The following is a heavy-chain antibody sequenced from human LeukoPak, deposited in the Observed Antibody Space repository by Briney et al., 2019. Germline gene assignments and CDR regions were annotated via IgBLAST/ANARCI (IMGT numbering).Heavy chain of an antibody. CDR2: ISSSGSTI. D-gene: IGHD2-21*01. Sequence: GGSLRLSCAASGFTFSSYEMNWVRQAPGKGLEWVSDISSSGSTIYYADSVKGRFTISRDNAKNSLYLQMNSLRAEDTAVYYCAKDEEYQLLTNFFDYWGQGTLVTVSS. CDR1: GFTFSSYE. CDR3: AKDEEYQLLTNFFDY. J-gene: IGHJ4*02. V-gene: IGHV3-48*03.